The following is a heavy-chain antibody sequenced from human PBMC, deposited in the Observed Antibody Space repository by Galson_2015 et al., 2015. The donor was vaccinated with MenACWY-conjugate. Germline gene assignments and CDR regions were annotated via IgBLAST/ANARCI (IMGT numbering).Heavy chain of an antibody. D-gene: IGHD2-2*01. CDR1: GFIFSSYA. J-gene: IGHJ2*01. CDR2: MSGSGGSR. Sequence: SLRLSCAASGFIFSSYAMSWVRQAPGKGLEWVSAMSGSGGSRNYADSVKGRFTISRDNSKNTLYLQMNSLRAEDTAVYYRAKTYCSRTNCREPNWYFDLWGRGTLVTVSS. V-gene: IGHV3-23*01. CDR3: AKTYCSRTNCREPNWYFDL.